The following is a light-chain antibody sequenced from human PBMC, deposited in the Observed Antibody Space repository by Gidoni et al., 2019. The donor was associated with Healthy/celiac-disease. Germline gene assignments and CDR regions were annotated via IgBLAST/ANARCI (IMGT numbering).Light chain of an antibody. CDR2: GAS. Sequence: EIVLTQSPGTLSLSPGERATRSCRASQRVSRSYLAWYQQKPGQAPRRLIYGASSRATGIPDSFSGSGSGTDFTLTISRLEPEDFAVYYCQQYGSSPDTFGQGTKLEIK. CDR3: QQYGSSPDT. J-gene: IGKJ2*01. V-gene: IGKV3-20*01. CDR1: QRVSRSY.